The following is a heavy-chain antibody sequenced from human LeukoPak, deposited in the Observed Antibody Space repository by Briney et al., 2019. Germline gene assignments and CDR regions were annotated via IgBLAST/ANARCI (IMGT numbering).Heavy chain of an antibody. J-gene: IGHJ4*02. CDR3: AKLVRGSSYYFDY. CDR2: ITGRNGGT. Sequence: GGSLRLFRTASGFTFSSYAMNWVRQAPGKGPEWLSGITGRNGGTYHADSVEGRFTISKDNSKTSLYLQMNSLRAEDTAVYYCAKLVRGSSYYFDYWGQGTLVTVSS. V-gene: IGHV3-23*01. CDR1: GFTFSSYA. D-gene: IGHD3-10*02.